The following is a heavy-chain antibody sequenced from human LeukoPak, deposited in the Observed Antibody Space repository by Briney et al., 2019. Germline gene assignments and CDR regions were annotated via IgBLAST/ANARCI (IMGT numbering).Heavy chain of an antibody. D-gene: IGHD4-17*01. V-gene: IGHV3-21*01. CDR2: ISSSSSYI. J-gene: IGHJ4*02. Sequence: GGSLRLSCAASGFTFSSYSMNWVRQAPGKGLEWVSSISSSSSYIYYADSVKGRLTISRDNAKNSLYLQMNSLRAEDTAVYYCARADYGDPFDYWGQGTLVTVSS. CDR1: GFTFSSYS. CDR3: ARADYGDPFDY.